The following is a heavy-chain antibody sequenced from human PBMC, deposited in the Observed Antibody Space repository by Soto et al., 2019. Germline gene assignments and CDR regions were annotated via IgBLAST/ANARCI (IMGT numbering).Heavy chain of an antibody. CDR1: GFSFHVYS. J-gene: IGHJ6*02. CDR2: ISSSSSYK. V-gene: IGHV3-21*01. Sequence: EVQLVGSGGGLVKPGGSLRLSCAASGFSFHVYSMTWVRQAPGKGLEWVASISSSSSYKDYADSVKGRFTVSRDNAKNSLYLQMNSLRADDTAVYYCARAYTASVNYYYSYGMDVWDQGTAVTVSS. D-gene: IGHD5-18*01. CDR3: ARAYTASVNYYYSYGMDV.